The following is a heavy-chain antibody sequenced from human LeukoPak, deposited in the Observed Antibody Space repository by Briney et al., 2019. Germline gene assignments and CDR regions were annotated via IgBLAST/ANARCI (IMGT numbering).Heavy chain of an antibody. J-gene: IGHJ4*02. Sequence: TFSSYAMNWVRQAPGKGLEWIGSIYYSGSTYYNPSLKSRVTISVDTSKNQFSLKLSSVTAADTAVYYCARASSGWYYFDYWGQGTLVTVSS. D-gene: IGHD6-19*01. CDR3: ARASSGWYYFDY. CDR2: IYYSGST. CDR1: TFSSYA. V-gene: IGHV4-39*01.